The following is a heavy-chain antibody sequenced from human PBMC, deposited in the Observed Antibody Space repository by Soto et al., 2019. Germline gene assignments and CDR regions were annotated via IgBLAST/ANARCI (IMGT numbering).Heavy chain of an antibody. Sequence: QVQLVQSGAEVERPGASVKVSCRASGYTFTSSDINWVRQATGQGLEWMGWMNPNSGNTGYAQKFQGRVTMTRNTTISTVYMELSSLRSDDTAVYYCARGNLGSCGRTSRYMVDYWGQGTLVTVSS. D-gene: IGHD2-2*02. V-gene: IGHV1-8*01. CDR2: MNPNSGNT. CDR3: ARGNLGSCGRTSRYMVDY. J-gene: IGHJ4*02. CDR1: GYTFTSSD.